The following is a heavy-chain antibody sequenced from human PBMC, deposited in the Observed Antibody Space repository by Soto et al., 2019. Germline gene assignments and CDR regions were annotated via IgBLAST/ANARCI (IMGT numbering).Heavy chain of an antibody. V-gene: IGHV3-23*01. Sequence: GGSLRLSCEASGFTFSTSAMSWVRHAPGKGLDWVSTISDSGSTYYADSVKGRFTISRDNSKNTLYLQMNSLRAEDTAVYYCARDLTPTGSGMDVWGQGTTVTVSS. J-gene: IGHJ6*02. CDR2: ISDSGST. CDR3: ARDLTPTGSGMDV. CDR1: GFTFSTSA. D-gene: IGHD3-9*01.